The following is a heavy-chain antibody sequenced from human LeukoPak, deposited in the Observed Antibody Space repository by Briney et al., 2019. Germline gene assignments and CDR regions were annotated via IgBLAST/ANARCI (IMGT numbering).Heavy chain of an antibody. J-gene: IGHJ4*02. V-gene: IGHV3-7*01. CDR3: ARGRITMT. D-gene: IGHD3-22*01. CDR2: IKEDGSEK. CDR1: GFTFSNYN. Sequence: GGSLRLSCAASGFTFSNYNMNWVRQAPGKGLEWVANIKEDGSEKYYVDSVKGRFTISRDNAKNSLYLQMNSLRAEDTAVYYCARGRITMTWGQGTVVTVSS.